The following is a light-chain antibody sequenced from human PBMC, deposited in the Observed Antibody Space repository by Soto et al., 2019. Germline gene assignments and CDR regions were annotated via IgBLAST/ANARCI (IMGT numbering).Light chain of an antibody. Sequence: DIQMTQSPSAMSASVGDRVTITCRASQGIHKYLAWFQQKPGKVPKRLIYGASSLQSGVPSGFSGSGSGTEFTLTISSLQPEDFATYYCLQHNFYPPTFGQGTRLE. CDR2: GAS. J-gene: IGKJ5*01. V-gene: IGKV1-17*03. CDR1: QGIHKY. CDR3: LQHNFYPPT.